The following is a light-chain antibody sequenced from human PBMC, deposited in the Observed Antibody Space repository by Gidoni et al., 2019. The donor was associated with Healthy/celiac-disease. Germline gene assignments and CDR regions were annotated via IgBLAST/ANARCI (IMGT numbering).Light chain of an antibody. J-gene: IGKJ4*01. Sequence: DIQMTQSPSYLSASVGDRVTITCQVSQDISNYLNWYQQKPGKAPKLLIYDASNLETGVPSRFSGSGSGTDFTFTISSLQPEDIATYYCQQYDNLPLTFGGGTKVEIK. CDR2: DAS. CDR3: QQYDNLPLT. V-gene: IGKV1-33*01. CDR1: QDISNY.